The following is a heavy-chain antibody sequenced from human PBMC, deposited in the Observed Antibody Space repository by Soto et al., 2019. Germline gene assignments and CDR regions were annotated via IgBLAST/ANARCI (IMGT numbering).Heavy chain of an antibody. J-gene: IGHJ4*02. Sequence: QVQLVESGGGVVRPGSSRRPSGPAPGLPFRGYALHWVGQAPGKGLEWVAVIWSGGSNENYADSVKGRFTISRDNSKNMLYLQMNSLRAEDTAVYYCARGPGTSYFDYWGQGSLVTVSS. CDR3: ARGPGTSYFDY. CDR1: GLPFRGYA. V-gene: IGHV3-33*01. CDR2: IWSGGSNE. D-gene: IGHD2-2*01.